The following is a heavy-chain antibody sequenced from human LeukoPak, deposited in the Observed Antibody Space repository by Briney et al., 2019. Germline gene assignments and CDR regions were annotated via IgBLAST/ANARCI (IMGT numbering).Heavy chain of an antibody. V-gene: IGHV3-48*04. CDR3: AIESLNYYGSGSFDY. Sequence: RSGGSLRLSCAVSGFTFSNAWMFWVRQAPGKGLEWVSYISSSSSTIYYADSVKGRFTISRDNAKNSLYLQMNSLRAEDTAVYYCAIESLNYYGSGSFDYWGQGTLVTVSS. CDR1: GFTFSNAW. D-gene: IGHD3-10*01. CDR2: ISSSSSTI. J-gene: IGHJ4*02.